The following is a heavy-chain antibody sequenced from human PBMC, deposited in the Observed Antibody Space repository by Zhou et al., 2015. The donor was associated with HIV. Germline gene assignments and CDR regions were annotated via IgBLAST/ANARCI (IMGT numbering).Heavy chain of an antibody. V-gene: IGHV1-2*04. Sequence: QVQLVQSGAEVKKPGASVKVSCKASGYTFTGYYMHWVRQAPGQGLEWMGWINPNSGGTNYAQKFQGWVTMTRDTSISTAYMELSRLRSDDTAVYYCARDWVDEKQYYYYGMDVWGQGTTVTVSS. CDR1: GYTFTGYY. D-gene: IGHD3-16*01. CDR2: INPNSGGT. J-gene: IGHJ6*02. CDR3: ARDWVDEKQYYYYGMDV.